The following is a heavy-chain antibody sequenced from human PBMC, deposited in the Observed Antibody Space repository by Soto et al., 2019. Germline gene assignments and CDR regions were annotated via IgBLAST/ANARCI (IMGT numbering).Heavy chain of an antibody. V-gene: IGHV4-59*01. D-gene: IGHD1-26*01. CDR3: ARAWSGSYEYYFDY. CDR1: GGSISSYY. CDR2: IYYSGLT. Sequence: PSETLSLTCTVSGGSISSYYWSWVRQPPGKGLEWIGYIYYSGLTNYNPSLKSRGTMALDMSKNQFSLKLSSVTAADTAVYYCARAWSGSYEYYFDYWGQGTVVTVS. J-gene: IGHJ4*02.